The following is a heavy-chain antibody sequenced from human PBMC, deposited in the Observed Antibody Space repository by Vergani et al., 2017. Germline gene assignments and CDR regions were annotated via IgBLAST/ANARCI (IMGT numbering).Heavy chain of an antibody. J-gene: IGHJ5*02. CDR1: GGSISSGGYY. V-gene: IGHV4-31*03. Sequence: QVQLQESGPGLVKPSQTLSLTCTVSGGSISSGGYYWSWIRQHPGKGLEWIGYIYYSGSTYYHPSLKSRVTISVDTSKNQFSLKLSSVTAADTAVYYCARDTRFETNWFDPWGQGTLVTVSS. CDR2: IYYSGST. CDR3: ARDTRFETNWFDP. D-gene: IGHD3-10*01.